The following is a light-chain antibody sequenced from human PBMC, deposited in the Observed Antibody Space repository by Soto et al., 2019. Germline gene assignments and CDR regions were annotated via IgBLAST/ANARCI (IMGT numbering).Light chain of an antibody. CDR2: DAS. J-gene: IGKJ1*01. CDR1: QSVGTF. Sequence: EIVLTQSPATLSLSPGARATLSCRASQSVGTFFAWYQQKPGQAPRLLIYDASNRATGIPVRFSGSGSGTDFTLTISSLEPEDFALYYCQQCYNWPQWTFGQGTKVDI. V-gene: IGKV3-11*01. CDR3: QQCYNWPQWT.